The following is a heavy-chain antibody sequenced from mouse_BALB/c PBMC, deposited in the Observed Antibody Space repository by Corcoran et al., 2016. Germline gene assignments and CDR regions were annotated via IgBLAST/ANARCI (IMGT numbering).Heavy chain of an antibody. CDR2: VNPYNGGT. CDR3: ARDGYWAWFAY. J-gene: IGHJ3*01. Sequence: EVQLQQSGPELVKPGASVKMSCKASGYTFTDYYMDWVKQSHGESFEWIGRVNPYNGGTSYNQKFKGKATLTVDKSSSTAYMELNSLTSEDSAVYYGARDGYWAWFAYWGQGTLVTVSA. V-gene: IGHV1-19*01. D-gene: IGHD2-3*01. CDR1: GYTFTDYY.